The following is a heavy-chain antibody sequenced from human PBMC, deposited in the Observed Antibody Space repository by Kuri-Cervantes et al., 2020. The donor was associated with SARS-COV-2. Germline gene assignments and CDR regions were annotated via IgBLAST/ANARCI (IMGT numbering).Heavy chain of an antibody. CDR3: AKDSGYQLHYVYYYYCMDV. CDR1: GFTFSSYA. J-gene: IGHJ6*02. CDR2: ISGSGGST. V-gene: IGHV3-23*01. D-gene: IGHD2-2*01. Sequence: GESLKISCAASGFTFSSYAMSWVRQAPGKGLEWVSAISGSGGSTYYADSVKGRFTISRDNSKNTLYLQMNSLRAEDTAVYYCAKDSGYQLHYVYYYYCMDVWGQGTTVTVSS.